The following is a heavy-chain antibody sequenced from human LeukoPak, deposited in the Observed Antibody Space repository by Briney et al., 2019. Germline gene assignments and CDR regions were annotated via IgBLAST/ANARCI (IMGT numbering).Heavy chain of an antibody. CDR3: AREYCSSTSCPVGWFDP. CDR1: GYTFTGYY. J-gene: IGHJ5*02. Sequence: GASVKVSCKASGYTFTGYYMHWVRQAPGQGLEWMGWINPNSGGTNYAQKFQGRVTMTRDTSISTAYMELSRLRSDDTAAYYCAREYCSSTSCPVGWFDPWGQGTLVTVSS. D-gene: IGHD2-2*01. CDR2: INPNSGGT. V-gene: IGHV1-2*02.